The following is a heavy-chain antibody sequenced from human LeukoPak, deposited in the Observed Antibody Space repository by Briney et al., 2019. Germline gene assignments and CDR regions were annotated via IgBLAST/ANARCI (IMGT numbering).Heavy chain of an antibody. V-gene: IGHV3-7*01. CDR2: IKQDGSEK. J-gene: IGHJ4*02. Sequence: PGGSLKLSCASSGFTFSSYWMTWVRQAPGKGLEWVANIKQDGSEKYYVDSVKGRFTISRDNAQNSLYPQLNSLRAEDTAVYYCGRYGASTNPSSGWYGIDFWGQGTLVTVSS. CDR1: GFTFSSYW. D-gene: IGHD6-19*01. CDR3: GRYGASTNPSSGWYGIDF.